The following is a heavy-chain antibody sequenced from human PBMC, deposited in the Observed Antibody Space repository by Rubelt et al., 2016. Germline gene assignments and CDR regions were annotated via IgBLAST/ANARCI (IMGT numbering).Heavy chain of an antibody. CDR1: GFTFRNYA. CDR2: ISGSGGST. J-gene: IGHJ6*02. D-gene: IGHD2-2*01. V-gene: IGHV3-23*01. Sequence: EVELLESGGGLVQPGGSLRLSCAASGFTFRNYAMSWVRQAPGKGLEWVSIISGSGGSTYYADSVKGRFTISRNNSKNTLYLQMNSLRAEDTAVYYCAKGRTATSKVYGLDIWGQGTTVTVSS. CDR3: AKGRTATSKVYGLDI.